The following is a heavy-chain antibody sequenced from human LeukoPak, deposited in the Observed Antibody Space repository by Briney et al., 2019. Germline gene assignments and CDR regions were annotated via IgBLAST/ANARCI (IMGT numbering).Heavy chain of an antibody. J-gene: IGHJ1*01. V-gene: IGHV3-15*01. Sequence: GGSLRLSCAASGFLLSNVWMSWVRQAPGKGMEWVGRIKSKTDGGTTDYAAPVKGRFTISRDDSKNTLYLQMNSLKTEDTAVYYCTTDQFIYYDSSGYYYKTEYFQHWGQGTLVTVSS. CDR3: TTDQFIYYDSSGYYYKTEYFQH. CDR1: GFLLSNVW. D-gene: IGHD3-22*01. CDR2: IKSKTDGGTT.